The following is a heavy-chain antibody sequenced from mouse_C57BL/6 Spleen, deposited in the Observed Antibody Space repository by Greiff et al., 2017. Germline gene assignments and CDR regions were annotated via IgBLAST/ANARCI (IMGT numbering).Heavy chain of an antibody. CDR3: ASTGVDY. CDR2: INPNNGGT. CDR1: GYTFTDYY. D-gene: IGHD1-1*01. V-gene: IGHV1-26*01. J-gene: IGHJ2*01. Sequence: VQLQQSGPELVKPGASVKISCKASGYTFTDYYMNWVKQSHGKSLEWIGDINPNNGGTSYNQKFKGKATLTVDKSSSTAYMELRSLTSEDSAVYYCASTGVDYWGQGTTLTVSS.